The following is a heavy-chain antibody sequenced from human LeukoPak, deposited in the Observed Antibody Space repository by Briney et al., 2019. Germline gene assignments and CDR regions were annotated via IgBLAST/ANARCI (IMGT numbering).Heavy chain of an antibody. V-gene: IGHV1-8*01. J-gene: IGHJ6*02. CDR2: MNPNSGNT. D-gene: IGHD3-10*01. Sequence: PGASVKVFCKASGYTFTSYDINWVRQATGQGLEWMGWMNPNSGNTGYAQKFQGRVTMTRNTSISTAYTELSSLRSEDTAVYYCARGRGRRQYYGMDVWGQGTTVTVSS. CDR1: GYTFTSYD. CDR3: ARGRGRRQYYGMDV.